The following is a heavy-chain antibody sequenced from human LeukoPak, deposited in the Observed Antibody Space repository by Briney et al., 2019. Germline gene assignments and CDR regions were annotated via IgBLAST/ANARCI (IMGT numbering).Heavy chain of an antibody. V-gene: IGHV4-59*08. CDR1: GGSISSYY. D-gene: IGHD3-10*01. Sequence: PSETLSLTCTVSGGSISSYYWSWIRQPPGKGLEWIGYIYYSGSTNYNPSLESRVTISVDTSKNQFSLKLSSVTAADTAVYYCARHADGSGSYYNWFDPWGQGTLVTVSS. CDR3: ARHADGSGSYYNWFDP. J-gene: IGHJ5*02. CDR2: IYYSGST.